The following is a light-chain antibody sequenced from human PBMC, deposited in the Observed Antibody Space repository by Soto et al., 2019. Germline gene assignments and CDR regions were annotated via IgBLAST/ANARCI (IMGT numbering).Light chain of an antibody. CDR2: GAS. V-gene: IGKV3-20*01. Sequence: VMTQSPATLSVSPGERATLSCRASQSVSSYLAWYQQKPGQAPRLLIYGASTRATGIPDRFSGSGSGTDFTLTFSRLEPEDFAVYYCEYYGSSITFGGGTKVEIK. CDR3: EYYGSSIT. J-gene: IGKJ4*01. CDR1: QSVSSY.